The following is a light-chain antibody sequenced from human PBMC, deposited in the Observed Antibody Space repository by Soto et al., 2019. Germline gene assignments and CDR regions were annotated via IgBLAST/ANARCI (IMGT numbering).Light chain of an antibody. CDR1: QSVNTN. CDR2: GAS. V-gene: IGKV3-15*01. Sequence: EIVMTQSPATLSVSPGERATLSCRASQSVNTNLAWYQHKPGQAPRLLIYGASTSATGIPARFSGTGSGTEFTLTISSLQSEDFAVYYCQQYNNWYTFGQRTKLEIK. J-gene: IGKJ2*01. CDR3: QQYNNWYT.